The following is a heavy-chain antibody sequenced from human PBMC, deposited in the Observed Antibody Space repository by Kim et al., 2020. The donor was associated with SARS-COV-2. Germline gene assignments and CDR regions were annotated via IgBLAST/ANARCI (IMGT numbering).Heavy chain of an antibody. CDR2: IGTAGDT. CDR3: ARALRATVTLPFGYYYYMDV. CDR1: GFTFSSYD. Sequence: GGSLRLSCAASGFTFSSYDMHWVRQATGKGLEWVSAIGTAGDTYYPGSVKGRFTISRENAKNSLYLQMNSLRAGDTAVYYCARALRATVTLPFGYYYYMDVWGKGTTVTVSS. J-gene: IGHJ6*03. D-gene: IGHD4-17*01. V-gene: IGHV3-13*01.